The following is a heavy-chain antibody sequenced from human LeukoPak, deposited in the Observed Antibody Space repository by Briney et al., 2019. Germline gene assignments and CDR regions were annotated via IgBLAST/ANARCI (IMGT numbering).Heavy chain of an antibody. CDR1: GFTFSRYW. CDR3: ASLADDY. CDR2: IKQDGSEK. V-gene: IGHV3-7*05. Sequence: GGSLRLSCAASGFTFSRYWLSWVRQAPGKGLEWVASIKQDGSEKYYVDSVKGRFTISRDNAKNSLYLQMNSLRAEDTAIYYCASLADDYWGQGALVTVSS. J-gene: IGHJ4*02.